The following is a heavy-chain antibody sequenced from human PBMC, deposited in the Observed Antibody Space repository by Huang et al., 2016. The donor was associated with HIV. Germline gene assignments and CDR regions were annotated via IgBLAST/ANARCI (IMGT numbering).Heavy chain of an antibody. CDR3: ARGYIYNYVWGSYRLREFDY. D-gene: IGHD3-16*02. CDR1: GYTFTDYI. CDR2: INTNTGNP. V-gene: IGHV7-4-1*02. J-gene: IGHJ4*02. Sequence: QVQLVQSGSELKKPGASVKVSCKASGYTFTDYIINWVRQAPGQGLEWMGCINTNTGNPTYAQGFTGRFVFSLDTSVTTPYLQISSLKAEDTAVYYCARGYIYNYVWGSYRLREFDYWGQGTLVTVSS.